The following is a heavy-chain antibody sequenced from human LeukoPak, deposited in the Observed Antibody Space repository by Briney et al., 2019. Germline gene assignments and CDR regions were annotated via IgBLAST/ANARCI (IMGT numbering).Heavy chain of an antibody. D-gene: IGHD2-21*02. CDR2: IRSKTNNDAT. V-gene: IGHV3-73*01. Sequence: GGSLKLSCAASGFSFSGSVMHRVRQPSGKGLEWVGRIRSKTNNDATAYAASVKGRFTIYRDDSKNMAYLQMNSLKTEDTAVYYCTRRGYCGDDCYSGLDYWGQGTLVTVSS. CDR3: TRRGYCGDDCYSGLDY. CDR1: GFSFSGSV. J-gene: IGHJ4*02.